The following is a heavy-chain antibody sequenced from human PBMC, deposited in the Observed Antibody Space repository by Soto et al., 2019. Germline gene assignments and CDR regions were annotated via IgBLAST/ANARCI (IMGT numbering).Heavy chain of an antibody. Sequence: QVQLVQSGAEVKKPGSSVKVSCKASGGTFSSYTISWVRQAPGQGLEWMGRIIPILGIANYAQKFQGRVTITADKSTSTAYMELSSLRSEDTAVYYCASDPRYCSSTSCYPGIAVATHAFDIWGQGTMVTVSS. CDR3: ASDPRYCSSTSCYPGIAVATHAFDI. J-gene: IGHJ3*02. CDR1: GGTFSSYT. CDR2: IIPILGIA. V-gene: IGHV1-69*02. D-gene: IGHD2-2*01.